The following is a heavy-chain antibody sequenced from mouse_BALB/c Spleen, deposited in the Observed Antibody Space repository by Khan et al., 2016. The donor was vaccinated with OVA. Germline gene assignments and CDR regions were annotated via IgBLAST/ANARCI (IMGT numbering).Heavy chain of an antibody. Sequence: VRLQQSGAELGRPGSSVKLSCKTSGNIFTSYGIKWVKQRPGQGLEWIGYIYPGNGYTEYSEKFQGKATLTSDTSSNTAYMQLRSLTSEDSAIYFCTTAYYRYYFDYWAKAPLSQSPQ. D-gene: IGHD2-14*01. J-gene: IGHJ2*01. CDR2: IYPGNGYT. V-gene: IGHV1S134*01. CDR1: GNIFTSYG. CDR3: TTAYYRYYFDY.